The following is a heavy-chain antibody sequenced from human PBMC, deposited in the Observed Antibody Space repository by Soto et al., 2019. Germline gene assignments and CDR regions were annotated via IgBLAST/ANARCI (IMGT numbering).Heavy chain of an antibody. CDR2: ISGNSGTS. D-gene: IGHD3-10*01. CDR3: AKYFYGSGSDRAFNI. CDR1: GFTFSNYA. V-gene: IGHV3-23*01. Sequence: GGSLRLSCAASGFTFSNYAMSWVRQAPGKGLEWVSSISGNSGTSYYADSMKGRFTISRDNSKNTLYLQMNSLRAEDTAVYYCAKYFYGSGSDRAFNIWGQGTMVTVSS. J-gene: IGHJ3*02.